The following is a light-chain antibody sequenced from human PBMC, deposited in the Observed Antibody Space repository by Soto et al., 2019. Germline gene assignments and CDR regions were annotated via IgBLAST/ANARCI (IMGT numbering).Light chain of an antibody. Sequence: EIVLTQSPGTLSLSPGERPTLSCRASQSVSSSYLAWYQQKPGQAPRLLIYGASSRATGIPDRLSGSGSGTDFTLTISRLEPEDFAVYYCQRYGSLVLTFGGGNKVEIK. CDR1: QSVSSSY. CDR3: QRYGSLVLT. V-gene: IGKV3-20*01. J-gene: IGKJ4*01. CDR2: GAS.